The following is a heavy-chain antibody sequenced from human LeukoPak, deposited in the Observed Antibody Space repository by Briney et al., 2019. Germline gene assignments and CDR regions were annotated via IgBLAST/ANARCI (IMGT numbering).Heavy chain of an antibody. CDR3: ARAVAVAGDFDY. CDR1: GGSISSYY. V-gene: IGHV4-59*01. J-gene: IGHJ4*02. CDR2: IYYSGST. Sequence: SETLSLTCTVSGGSISSYYWSWIRQPPGKGLEWIGYIYYSGSTNYNPSLKSRVTISVDTSKNQFSLKLSSVTAADTAVYYCARAVAVAGDFDYWGQGTLVTVSS. D-gene: IGHD6-19*01.